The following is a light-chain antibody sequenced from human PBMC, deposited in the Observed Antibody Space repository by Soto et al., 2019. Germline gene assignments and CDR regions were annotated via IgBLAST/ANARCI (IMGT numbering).Light chain of an antibody. V-gene: IGLV1-40*01. Sequence: QSVLTQPPLVSGAPGQRVTISCTGSNSNIGTGYDVHWYQQLPGTAPKLLIYGNTNRPSGVPDRFSGTKSGTSASLAITGLQAEDEADHYCQSYDSSLSGSLFGGGTKLTVL. CDR3: QSYDSSLSGSL. CDR1: NSNIGTGYD. J-gene: IGLJ2*01. CDR2: GNT.